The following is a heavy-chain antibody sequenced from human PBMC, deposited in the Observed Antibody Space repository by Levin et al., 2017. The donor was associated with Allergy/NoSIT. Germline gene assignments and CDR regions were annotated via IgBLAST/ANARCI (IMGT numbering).Heavy chain of an antibody. V-gene: IGHV3-21*01. CDR1: GFTFSSYS. D-gene: IGHD3-22*01. CDR3: ARYARGITVNHDAFDI. CDR2: ISSSSSYI. J-gene: IGHJ3*02. Sequence: GGSLRLSCAASGFTFSSYSMNWVRQAPGKGLEWVSSISSSSSYIYYADSVKGRFTISRDNAKNSLYLQMNSLRAEDTAVYYCARYARGITVNHDAFDIWGQGTMVTVSS.